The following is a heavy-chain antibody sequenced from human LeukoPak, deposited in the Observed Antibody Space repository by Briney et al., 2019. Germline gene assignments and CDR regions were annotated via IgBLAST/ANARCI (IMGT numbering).Heavy chain of an antibody. Sequence: GGSLRLSCAASGFTFSSYSMNWVRQAPGKGLEWVSYISSSSSTIYYADSVKGRFTISRDNAKNSLYLQMNSLRAEDTAVYYCARDGGYYDSSGFSFFDYWGQGTLVTVSS. D-gene: IGHD3-22*01. V-gene: IGHV3-48*04. CDR1: GFTFSSYS. CDR2: ISSSSSTI. CDR3: ARDGGYYDSSGFSFFDY. J-gene: IGHJ4*02.